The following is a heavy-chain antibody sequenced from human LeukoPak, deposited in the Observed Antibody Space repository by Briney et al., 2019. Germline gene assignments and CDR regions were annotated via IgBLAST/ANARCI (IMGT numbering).Heavy chain of an antibody. CDR1: GGSISSSNW. V-gene: IGHV4-4*02. CDR3: ATTYYYDSSGYWLSS. CDR2: IYHSGST. D-gene: IGHD3-22*01. J-gene: IGHJ4*02. Sequence: PSETLSLTCAVSGGSISSSNWWSWVRQPPGKGLEWIGEIYHSGSTNYNPSLKSRVTISVDKSKNQFSLKLSSVTAADTAVYYCATTYYYDSSGYWLSSWGQGTLVTVSS.